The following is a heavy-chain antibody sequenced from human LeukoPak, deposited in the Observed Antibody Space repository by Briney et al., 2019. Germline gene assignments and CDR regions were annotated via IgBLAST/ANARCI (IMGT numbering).Heavy chain of an antibody. CDR1: GGSISSGGYY. Sequence: SQTLSLTCTVSGGSISSGGYYWSWIRQPPGKGLEWIGYIYYSGSTYYNPSLKSRVTISVDTSKNQFSLKLSSVTAADTAVYYCARSEYQLPHYYYYYGMDVWGQGTTVTVSS. J-gene: IGHJ6*02. D-gene: IGHD2-2*01. CDR2: IYYSGST. CDR3: ARSEYQLPHYYYYYGMDV. V-gene: IGHV4-31*03.